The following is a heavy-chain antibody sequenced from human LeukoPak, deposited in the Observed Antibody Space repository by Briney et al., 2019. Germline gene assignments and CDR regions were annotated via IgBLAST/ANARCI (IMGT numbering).Heavy chain of an antibody. CDR2: INPNSGGT. CDR3: ARDQVCSGGSCYSGDPYYYYGMDV. Sequence: ASVKVSCKASGYTFTGYYMHWVRQAPGQKRQWMGWINPNSGGTNYGRKFQGRVTMTRDTSISTAYMELSRLRSDDTAVYYCARDQVCSGGSCYSGDPYYYYGMDVWGQGTTVTVSS. CDR1: GYTFTGYY. J-gene: IGHJ6*02. V-gene: IGHV1-2*02. D-gene: IGHD2-15*01.